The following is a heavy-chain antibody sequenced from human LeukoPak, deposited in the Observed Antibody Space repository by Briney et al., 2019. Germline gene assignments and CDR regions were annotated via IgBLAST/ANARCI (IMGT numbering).Heavy chain of an antibody. V-gene: IGHV3-74*01. CDR2: INTDGSNT. CDR1: GFTFSRLW. J-gene: IGHJ4*02. Sequence: PGGSLRLSCAASGFTFSRLWMHWVRQAPGKGLVWVSRINTDGSNTIYADSVKGRFTISRDNAKNTLYLQMNSLRAEDTAIYYCARDQSTAGPTRADYWGQGTLVTVSS. D-gene: IGHD1-26*01. CDR3: ARDQSTAGPTRADY.